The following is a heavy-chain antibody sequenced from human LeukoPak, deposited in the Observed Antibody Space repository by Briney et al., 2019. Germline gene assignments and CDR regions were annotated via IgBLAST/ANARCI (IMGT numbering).Heavy chain of an antibody. D-gene: IGHD3-9*01. CDR3: ARDLSYDILTGYSSGAFDI. Sequence: ASVKVSCKASGYTFTGYYMHWVRQAPGQGLEWMGWINPNSGGTNYAQKFEGRVTMTRDTSISTAYVELSRLRSDDTAVYYCARDLSYDILTGYSSGAFDIWGQGTMVTVSS. V-gene: IGHV1-2*02. J-gene: IGHJ3*02. CDR1: GYTFTGYY. CDR2: INPNSGGT.